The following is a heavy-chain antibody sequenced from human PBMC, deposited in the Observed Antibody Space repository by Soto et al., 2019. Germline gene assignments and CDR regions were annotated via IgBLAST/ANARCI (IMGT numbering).Heavy chain of an antibody. Sequence: ASVKVSCKASGYTFTSYGISWVRQAPGQGLEWMGWISAYNGNTNYAQKLQGRATMTTDTSTSTAYMELRSLRSDDTAVYYCARDEPEYSSSPNYYGMDVWGQGTTVTVSS. CDR3: ARDEPEYSSSPNYYGMDV. D-gene: IGHD6-6*01. CDR1: GYTFTSYG. J-gene: IGHJ6*02. V-gene: IGHV1-18*01. CDR2: ISAYNGNT.